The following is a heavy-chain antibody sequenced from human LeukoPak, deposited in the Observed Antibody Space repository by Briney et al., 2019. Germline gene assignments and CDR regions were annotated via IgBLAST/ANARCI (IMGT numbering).Heavy chain of an antibody. V-gene: IGHV1-18*01. J-gene: IGHJ3*02. CDR3: ARDRGYSYVPDAFDT. CDR1: GYTFTSYG. D-gene: IGHD5-18*01. CDR2: ISAYNGNT. Sequence: GASVKVSCKASGYTFTSYGVSWVRQAPGQGLEWMGWISAYNGNTNYAQKLQGRVTMTTDTSTSTAYMELRSLRSDDTAVYYCARDRGYSYVPDAFDTWGQGTMVTVSS.